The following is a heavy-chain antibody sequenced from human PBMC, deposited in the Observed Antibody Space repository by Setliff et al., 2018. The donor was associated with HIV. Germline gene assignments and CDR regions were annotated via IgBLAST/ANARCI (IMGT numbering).Heavy chain of an antibody. CDR1: GGSISSGSYF. CDR2: IYTSGTT. Sequence: SETLSLTCTVSGGSISSGSYFWNWIRQPAGKGLEWIGRIYTSGTTNFNPSLKSRVTISRDPSKNQFSLNLNSVTAADTAVYYCAREEYSYIDSWGQGTLVTVSS. J-gene: IGHJ4*02. V-gene: IGHV4-61*02. D-gene: IGHD3-16*02. CDR3: AREEYSYIDS.